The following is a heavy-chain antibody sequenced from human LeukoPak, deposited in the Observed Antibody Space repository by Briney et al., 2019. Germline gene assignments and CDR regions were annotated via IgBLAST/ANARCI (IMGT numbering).Heavy chain of an antibody. D-gene: IGHD4-17*01. J-gene: IGHJ6*02. Sequence: KPSETLSLTCTVSGGSISSYYWSWIRQPPGKGLEWIGYIYYSGSTNYNPSLKSRVTISVDTSKNQFSLKLSSVTAADTAVYYCASTSSDYGDYESSRQYYYYYGMDVWGQGTTVTVSS. CDR1: GGSISSYY. CDR2: IYYSGST. V-gene: IGHV4-59*08. CDR3: ASTSSDYGDYESSRQYYYYYGMDV.